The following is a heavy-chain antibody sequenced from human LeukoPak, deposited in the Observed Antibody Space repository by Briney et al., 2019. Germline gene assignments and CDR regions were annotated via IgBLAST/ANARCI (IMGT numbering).Heavy chain of an antibody. CDR1: GYSFTTYW. V-gene: IGHV5-51*01. CDR3: ALGVAGRFDS. J-gene: IGHJ4*02. D-gene: IGHD6-19*01. CDR2: IYPGDSDT. Sequence: GESLKISCQGSGYSFTTYWIGCLRQMPGKSLESMGMIYPGDSDTTYSPSFQGQVTISADKSISTSYLQWSTLKASDTAMYYCALGVAGRFDSWGQGTLVTVSS.